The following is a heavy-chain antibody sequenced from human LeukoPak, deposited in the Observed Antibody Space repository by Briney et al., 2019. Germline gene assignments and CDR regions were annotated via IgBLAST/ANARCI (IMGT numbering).Heavy chain of an antibody. Sequence: SETLSLTCAVSGGSISSSNWWSWVRQPPGKGLEWIGEIYHSGSTNYNPSLKSRVTISVDKSKNQFSLKLSSVTAADTAVYYCARVPGMAVAGGRYYYGMDVWGKGTTVTVSS. CDR1: GGSISSSNW. CDR3: ARVPGMAVAGGRYYYGMDV. J-gene: IGHJ6*04. CDR2: IYHSGST. D-gene: IGHD6-19*01. V-gene: IGHV4-4*02.